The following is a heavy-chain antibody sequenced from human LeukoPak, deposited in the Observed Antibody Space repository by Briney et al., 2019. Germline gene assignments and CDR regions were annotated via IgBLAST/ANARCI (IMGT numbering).Heavy chain of an antibody. CDR1: GSTFSSYG. Sequence: RPGGSLRLSCAASGSTFSSYGMHWVRQAPGKGLEWVAVISYDGSNKYYADSVKGRFTISRDNSKNTLYLQMNSLRAEDTAVYYCAKWSVLDDFWSGLPGWYFDLWGRGTLVTVSS. J-gene: IGHJ2*01. V-gene: IGHV3-30*18. CDR2: ISYDGSNK. D-gene: IGHD3-3*01. CDR3: AKWSVLDDFWSGLPGWYFDL.